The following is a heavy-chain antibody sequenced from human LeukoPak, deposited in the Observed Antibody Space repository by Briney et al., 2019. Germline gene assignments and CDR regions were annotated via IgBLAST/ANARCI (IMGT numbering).Heavy chain of an antibody. V-gene: IGHV4-38-2*02. D-gene: IGHD2-15*01. CDR2: IYHSGTT. J-gene: IGHJ4*02. CDR1: GYSISSDYY. CDR3: ARIDIVVVVAAKRNYYFDY. Sequence: SETLSLTCTVSGYSISSDYYWGWIRQPPGKGLEWIGSIYHSGTTYYNPSLKSRVTISVDTSKNQFSLKLTSVTAADTAVYYCARIDIVVVVAAKRNYYFDYWGQGTLVTVSS.